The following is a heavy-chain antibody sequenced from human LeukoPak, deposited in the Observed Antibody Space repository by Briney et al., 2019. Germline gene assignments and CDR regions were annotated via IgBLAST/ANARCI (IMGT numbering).Heavy chain of an antibody. Sequence: PGRSLRLSCAASRFTFSNYAMHWVRQAPGKGLEWVAVISYDGTNKYYADSVKGRFTISRDNSKNTLYLQMNSLRAEDTAVYYCARGDAVYIVTTRWVGYWGQGTLVTVSS. CDR2: ISYDGTNK. V-gene: IGHV3-30-3*01. CDR3: ARGDAVYIVTTRWVGY. J-gene: IGHJ4*02. D-gene: IGHD5-12*01. CDR1: RFTFSNYA.